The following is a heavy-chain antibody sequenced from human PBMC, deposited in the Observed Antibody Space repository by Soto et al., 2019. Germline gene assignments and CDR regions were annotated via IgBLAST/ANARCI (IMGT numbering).Heavy chain of an antibody. CDR2: IWYDGSNK. CDR3: ARDWASSSWSPRGWFDP. V-gene: IGHV3-33*01. D-gene: IGHD6-13*01. CDR1: GFTFSSYG. J-gene: IGHJ5*02. Sequence: QVQLVESGGGVVQPGRSLRLSCAASGFTFSSYGMHWVRQAPGKGLEWVAVIWYDGSNKYYADSVKGRFTISRDNSKNTLYLQMNSLRAEDTAVYYCARDWASSSWSPRGWFDPWGQGTLVIVSS.